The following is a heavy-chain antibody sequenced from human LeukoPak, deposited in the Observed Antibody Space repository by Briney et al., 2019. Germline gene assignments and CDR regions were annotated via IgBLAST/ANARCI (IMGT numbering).Heavy chain of an antibody. D-gene: IGHD5-18*01. CDR3: ARDPRDTAMVDDAFDI. CDR2: INAGNGNT. V-gene: IGHV1-3*01. CDR1: GYTFTSYA. Sequence: ASVKVSCKASGYTFTSYAMHRVRQAPGQRLEWMGWINAGNGNTKYSQKFQGRVTITRDTSASTAYMELSSPRSEDTAVYYCARDPRDTAMVDDAFDIWGQGTMVTVSS. J-gene: IGHJ3*02.